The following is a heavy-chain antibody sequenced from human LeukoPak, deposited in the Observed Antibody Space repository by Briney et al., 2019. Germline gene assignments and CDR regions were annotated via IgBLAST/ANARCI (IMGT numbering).Heavy chain of an antibody. Sequence: PSETLSLTCTVSGGSISSGGYYWSWIRQHPGKGLEWIGYIYYSGSTNYNPSLKSRVTISVDTSKNQFSLKLSSVTAADTAVYYCAKPTSFYGDYAYWGQGALVTVSS. J-gene: IGHJ4*02. D-gene: IGHD4-17*01. CDR2: IYYSGST. CDR1: GGSISSGGYY. V-gene: IGHV4-31*03. CDR3: AKPTSFYGDYAY.